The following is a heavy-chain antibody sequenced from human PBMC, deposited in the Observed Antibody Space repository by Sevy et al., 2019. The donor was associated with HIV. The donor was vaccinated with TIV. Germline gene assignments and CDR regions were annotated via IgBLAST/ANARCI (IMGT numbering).Heavy chain of an antibody. Sequence: SESLSLTCTVSGGSISGYYWSWIRQPPGKGLEWIGYISYSGSTNYNPSLKSRVTISVDTSKNELSLKLSSVTAADSDVYYCARSRVITGTFDYWGQGTLVTVSS. CDR1: GGSISGYY. D-gene: IGHD1-20*01. CDR2: ISYSGST. V-gene: IGHV4-59*01. J-gene: IGHJ4*02. CDR3: ARSRVITGTFDY.